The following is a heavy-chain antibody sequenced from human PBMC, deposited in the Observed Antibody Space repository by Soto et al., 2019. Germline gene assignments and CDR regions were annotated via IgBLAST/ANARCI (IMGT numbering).Heavy chain of an antibody. V-gene: IGHV1-3*01. CDR3: ARDSERVEVPSTGWFDP. D-gene: IGHD2-2*01. J-gene: IGHJ5*02. CDR2: INADNGQT. Sequence: ASVKVSCKTSGYIFSSSGIHWVRQAPGQGLEWMGWINADNGQTRYSQNFQDRVTITRDTSANTAYMELTGLRSEDTSIYYCARDSERVEVPSTGWFDPWGQGTVVTVSS. CDR1: GYIFSSSG.